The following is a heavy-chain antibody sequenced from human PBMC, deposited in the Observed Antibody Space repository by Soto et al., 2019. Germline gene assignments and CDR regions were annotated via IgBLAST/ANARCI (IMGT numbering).Heavy chain of an antibody. V-gene: IGHV4-61*01. D-gene: IGHD6-13*01. CDR1: GGSISSGYYY. J-gene: IGHJ3*02. CDR2: IYYSGST. Sequence: SETLSLTCSVSGGSISSGYYYWSWIRQPPGKGLEWIGNIYYSGSTNCNPSLKSRVTISVDTSKNQFSLKLSSVTAADTAVYYCAIPSSSLLNDAFDIWGQGTMVTVSS. CDR3: AIPSSSLLNDAFDI.